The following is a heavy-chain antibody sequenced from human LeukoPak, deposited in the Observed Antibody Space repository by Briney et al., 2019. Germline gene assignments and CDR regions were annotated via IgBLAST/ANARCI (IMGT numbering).Heavy chain of an antibody. CDR2: IKQDGSEK. D-gene: IGHD6-6*01. CDR1: EFTFSSYA. Sequence: GGSLRLSCAASEFTFSSYAMSWVRQAPGKGLEWVANIKQDGSEKYYVDSVKGRFTISRDNAKNSLYLQMNSLRAEDTAVYYCATCSCSSYYYYGMDVWGQGTTVTVSS. CDR3: ATCSCSSYYYYGMDV. V-gene: IGHV3-7*01. J-gene: IGHJ6*02.